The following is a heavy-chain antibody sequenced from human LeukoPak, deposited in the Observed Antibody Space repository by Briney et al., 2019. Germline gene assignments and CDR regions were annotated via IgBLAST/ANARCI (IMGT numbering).Heavy chain of an antibody. V-gene: IGHV3-53*01. Sequence: PGGSLRLSCAASGFTVSGDYMSWVRQAPGKGLEWVSVIYSGGSTYYADSVKGRFTISRDNSKNTLYLQMNSLRAEDTAVYYCARDRYYYDSSGYYAYYFDYWGQGTLVTVSS. CDR1: GFTVSGDY. CDR2: IYSGGST. J-gene: IGHJ4*02. CDR3: ARDRYYYDSSGYYAYYFDY. D-gene: IGHD3-22*01.